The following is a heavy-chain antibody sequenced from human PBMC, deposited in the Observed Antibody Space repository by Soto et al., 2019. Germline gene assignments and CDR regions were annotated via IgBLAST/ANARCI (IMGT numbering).Heavy chain of an antibody. CDR1: GYTFTGYY. CDR3: ARDGYCSSTSCYGFHGMDV. V-gene: IGHV1-2*04. J-gene: IGHJ6*02. D-gene: IGHD2-2*03. CDR2: INPNSSGT. Sequence: QVQLVQSGAEVKKPGASVKVSCKASGYTFTGYYMHWVRQAPGQGLEWMGWINPNSSGTNYAQKFQGWVTMTRDTSISTAYMELSRLRSDDTAVYYCARDGYCSSTSCYGFHGMDVWGQGTTVTVSS.